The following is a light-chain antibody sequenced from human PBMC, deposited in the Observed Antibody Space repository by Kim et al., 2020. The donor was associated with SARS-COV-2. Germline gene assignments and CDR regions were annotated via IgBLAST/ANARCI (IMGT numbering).Light chain of an antibody. J-gene: IGKJ2*01. CDR3: QHYGTFPYT. Sequence: SASVGDRVTNTCRASRDINGWLAWYQHKPGHDPKLLIYKASNLQSEVPSRFSGSGSGRQFTLTINSLQPDDFATYYCQHYGTFPYTFGQGTKLEI. V-gene: IGKV1-5*03. CDR2: KAS. CDR1: RDINGW.